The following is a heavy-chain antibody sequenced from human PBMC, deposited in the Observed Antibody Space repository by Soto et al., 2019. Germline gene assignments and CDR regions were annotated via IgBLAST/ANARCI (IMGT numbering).Heavy chain of an antibody. V-gene: IGHV3-23*01. CDR1: GFIFSNYA. CDR3: AQDAPACGYLSDY. D-gene: IGHD3-22*01. CDR2: IGGDT. Sequence: EVQLLESGGGLVQAGGSLRLSCAASGFIFSNYAMNWVRQAPGKGLEWVSTIGGDTYYADSVKGRFTISRDNSKNTLYLQMNSLRAEDTAVYYCAQDAPACGYLSDYWGQGTPFTVS. J-gene: IGHJ4*02.